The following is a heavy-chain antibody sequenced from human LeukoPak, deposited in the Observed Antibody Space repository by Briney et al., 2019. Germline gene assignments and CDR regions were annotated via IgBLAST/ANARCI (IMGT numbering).Heavy chain of an antibody. V-gene: IGHV4-30-4*08. D-gene: IGHD5-12*01. CDR1: GDSISSGDYD. CDR3: ARQSSGYSGYDFDY. Sequence: SKTLSLTCTVSGDSISSGDYDWSSIRQPPGKGLDWIGYIYYSGSTYYNPSLKSRVTISVDTSKNQFSLKLSSVTAAGTAVYYCARQSSGYSGYDFDYWGQGTLVTVSS. J-gene: IGHJ4*02. CDR2: IYYSGST.